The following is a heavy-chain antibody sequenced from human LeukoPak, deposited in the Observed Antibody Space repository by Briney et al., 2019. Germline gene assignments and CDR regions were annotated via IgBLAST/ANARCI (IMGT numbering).Heavy chain of an antibody. CDR1: GFSFTTYG. V-gene: IGHV3-21*01. D-gene: IGHD3-9*01. Sequence: GGSLRLSCSTSGFSFTTYGMHWVRQAPGKGLEWVSSISSSSSYIYYADSVKGRFTISRDNAKNSLYLQMNSLRAEDTAVYYCARDYCPELRYFDCGPYAFDIWGQGTMVTVSS. CDR3: ARDYCPELRYFDCGPYAFDI. J-gene: IGHJ3*02. CDR2: ISSSSSYI.